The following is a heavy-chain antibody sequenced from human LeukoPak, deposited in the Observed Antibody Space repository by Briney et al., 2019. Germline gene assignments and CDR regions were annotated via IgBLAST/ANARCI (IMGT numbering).Heavy chain of an antibody. CDR1: GGSISSSNW. CDR2: IYHSGST. Sequence: SETLSLTCAVSGGSISSSNWWSWVRQPPGKGLEWIGEIYHSGSTNYNPSLKSRVTISVDTSKNQFSLKLSSVTAADTAVYYCARDRVGATSLSAFDIWGQGTMVTVSS. J-gene: IGHJ3*02. V-gene: IGHV4-4*02. CDR3: ARDRVGATSLSAFDI. D-gene: IGHD1-26*01.